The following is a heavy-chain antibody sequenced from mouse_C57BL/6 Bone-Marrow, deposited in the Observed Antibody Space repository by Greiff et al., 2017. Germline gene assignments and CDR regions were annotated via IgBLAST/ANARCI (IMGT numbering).Heavy chain of an antibody. CDR1: GYTFTRYW. CDR2: IYPGSGST. CDR3: ARPYYSNYWYFDV. J-gene: IGHJ1*03. D-gene: IGHD2-5*01. V-gene: IGHV1-55*01. Sequence: QVQLKQPGAELVKPGASVKMSCKASGYTFTRYWITWVKQRPGQGLEWIGDIYPGSGSTNYNEQFKSKATLTVDTSSSTAYMQLSSLTSEDSAVYYCARPYYSNYWYFDVWGTGTTVTVSS.